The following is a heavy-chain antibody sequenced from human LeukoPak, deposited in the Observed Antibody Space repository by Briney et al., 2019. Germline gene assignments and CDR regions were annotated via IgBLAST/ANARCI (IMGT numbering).Heavy chain of an antibody. CDR3: ARSSRYQTQHYYYYYMDV. CDR2: INAGNGNT. V-gene: IGHV1-3*03. CDR1: GYTFTSYA. Sequence: GASVKVSCKASGYTFTSYAMHWVRQAPGQRLEWMGWINAGNGNTKYSQEFQGRVTITRDTSASTAYMELSSLRSEDMAVYYCARSSRYQTQHYYYYYMDVWGKGTTVTVSS. J-gene: IGHJ6*03. D-gene: IGHD1-14*01.